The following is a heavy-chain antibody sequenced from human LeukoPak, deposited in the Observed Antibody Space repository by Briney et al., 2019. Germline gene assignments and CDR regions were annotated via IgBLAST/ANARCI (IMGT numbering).Heavy chain of an antibody. J-gene: IGHJ6*02. CDR2: INHSGST. D-gene: IGHD1-14*01. CDR1: GGSFSGYY. Sequence: SETLSLTCAVYGGSFSGYYWSWIRQPPGKGLEWIGEINHSGSTNYNPSLKSRVTISVDTSKNQFSLKLSSVTAAGTAVYYCARTPGLKRGHYYYGMDVWGQGTTVTVSS. CDR3: ARTPGLKRGHYYYGMDV. V-gene: IGHV4-34*01.